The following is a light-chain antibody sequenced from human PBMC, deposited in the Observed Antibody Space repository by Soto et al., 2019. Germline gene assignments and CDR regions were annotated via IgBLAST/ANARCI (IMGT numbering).Light chain of an antibody. J-gene: IGLJ1*01. CDR3: CSYAGSTTFV. CDR2: VVS. CDR1: TRDVGTYNL. V-gene: IGLV2-23*02. Sequence: QSALTQPGSVSGSPGQSITISCTGTTRDVGTYNLVSWYQHYPGKAPKLMIYVVSKWPSGVSDRFSGSKSGNTASLTISGLQAEDEADYYCCSYAGSTTFVFGTGTKLTVL.